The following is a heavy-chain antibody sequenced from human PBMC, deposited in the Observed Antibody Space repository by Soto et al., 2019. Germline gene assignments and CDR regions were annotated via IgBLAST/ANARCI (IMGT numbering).Heavy chain of an antibody. CDR2: TYYRSKWYN. CDR1: GDSVSSNSAA. V-gene: IGHV6-1*01. Sequence: PSQTLSLTCAISGDSVSSNSAAWNWIRQSPSRGLEWLGRTYYRSKWYNDYAVSVKSRITINPDTSKNQFSLQLNSVTPEDTAVYYCAGRYGSGTVNWFDPWGQGTLVTVSS. D-gene: IGHD3-10*01. CDR3: AGRYGSGTVNWFDP. J-gene: IGHJ5*02.